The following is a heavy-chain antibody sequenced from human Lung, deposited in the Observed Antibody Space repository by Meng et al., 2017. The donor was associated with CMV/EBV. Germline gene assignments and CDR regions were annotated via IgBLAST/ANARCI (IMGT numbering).Heavy chain of an antibody. D-gene: IGHD3-22*01. CDR3: ARVSGHLITMILYYFDS. CDR2: LIPILNAP. Sequence: SVKVSCKASGYTFTSYDINWVRQATGQGLEWMGELIPILNAPNYAQKFQGRVRITADKSTTTAYMELSSLRSDDTAVYYCARVSGHLITMILYYFDSWGQGTLXTV. J-gene: IGHJ4*02. CDR1: GYTFTSYD. V-gene: IGHV1-69*10.